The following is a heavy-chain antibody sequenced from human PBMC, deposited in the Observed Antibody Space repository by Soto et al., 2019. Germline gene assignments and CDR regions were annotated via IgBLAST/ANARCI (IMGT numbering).Heavy chain of an antibody. V-gene: IGHV1-69*12. CDR1: GGTFSSYA. D-gene: IGHD4-17*01. J-gene: IGHJ4*02. CDR3: ARAALLHYGDSAAY. Sequence: QVQLVQSGAEVKKPGSSVKVSCKASGGTFSSYAISWVRQAPGQGLEWMGGIIPIFGTANYAQKFQGRVTXXAXECXSTAYMELSSLRSEDTAVYYCARAALLHYGDSAAYWGQGTLVTVSS. CDR2: IIPIFGTA.